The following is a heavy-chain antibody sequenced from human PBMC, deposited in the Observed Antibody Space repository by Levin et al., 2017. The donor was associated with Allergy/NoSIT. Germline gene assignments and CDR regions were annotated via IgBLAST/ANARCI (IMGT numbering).Heavy chain of an antibody. CDR3: ARGNHFWSGYYES. D-gene: IGHD3-3*02. CDR2: INHSGST. CDR1: GGSFSGYY. Sequence: SSETLSLTCAVYGGSFSGYYWSWIRQPPGKGLEWIGEINHSGSTNYNPSLKSRVTISVDTSKNQFSLKLSSVTAADTAVYYCARGNHFWSGYYESWGQGTLVTVSS. V-gene: IGHV4-34*01. J-gene: IGHJ5*02.